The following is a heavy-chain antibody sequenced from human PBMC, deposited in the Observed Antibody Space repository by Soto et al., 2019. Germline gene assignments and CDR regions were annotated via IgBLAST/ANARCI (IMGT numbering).Heavy chain of an antibody. CDR1: GFTFTDYA. Sequence: GGSLRLSCAASGFTFTDYALSWVRQAPGKGLEWVATISGIGGSTYLADSVKGRLSISRDNSKNTVSLLMNSLRAEDTAVYFCARGSSGYISSWYYFDYWGRGTLVTV. V-gene: IGHV3-23*01. CDR3: ARGSSGYISSWYYFDY. J-gene: IGHJ4*02. CDR2: ISGIGGST. D-gene: IGHD6-13*01.